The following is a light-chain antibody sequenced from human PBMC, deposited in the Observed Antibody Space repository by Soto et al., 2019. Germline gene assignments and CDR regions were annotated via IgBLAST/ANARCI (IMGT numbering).Light chain of an antibody. V-gene: IGKV1-9*01. Sequence: IQLTQSPSSLSASVGDRVTITCRASQGIDSHLAWYQQKPGTAPKLLIYLASTLQSGVPSRFSGSGSGTHFTLTICSLQPDDFAAYYCQQVHAWPLTFGGGTKVEIK. CDR2: LAS. J-gene: IGKJ4*01. CDR3: QQVHAWPLT. CDR1: QGIDSH.